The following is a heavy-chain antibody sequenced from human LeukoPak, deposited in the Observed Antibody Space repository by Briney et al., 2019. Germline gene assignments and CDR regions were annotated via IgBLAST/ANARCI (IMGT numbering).Heavy chain of an antibody. CDR2: IIPIFGTA. CDR1: GGTFSSYA. D-gene: IGHD2-2*01. CDR3: ARDCSSTSCSSFDP. J-gene: IGHJ5*02. Sequence: SVKVSCKASGGTFSSYAISWVRQAPGQGLEWMGGIIPIFGTANYAQKFQGRVTITADESTSTAYMELSSLRSEDTAVYYCARDCSSTSCSSFDPWGQGTLVTVSS. V-gene: IGHV1-69*01.